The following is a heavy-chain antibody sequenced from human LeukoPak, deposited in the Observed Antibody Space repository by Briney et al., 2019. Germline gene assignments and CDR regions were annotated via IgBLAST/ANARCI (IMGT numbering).Heavy chain of an antibody. V-gene: IGHV3-21*01. CDR2: ISSSATYM. Sequence: GGSLRLSCAASGFTLSTYSMNWVRQAPGKGLEWVSSISSSATYMYYADSVKGRFTISRDNAKNSLYLQMNGLRAEDTAVYYCARGGVGLVIIPGWEYDYYGLDVWGQGTTVTVSS. J-gene: IGHJ6*02. D-gene: IGHD3/OR15-3a*01. CDR3: ARGGVGLVIIPGWEYDYYGLDV. CDR1: GFTLSTYS.